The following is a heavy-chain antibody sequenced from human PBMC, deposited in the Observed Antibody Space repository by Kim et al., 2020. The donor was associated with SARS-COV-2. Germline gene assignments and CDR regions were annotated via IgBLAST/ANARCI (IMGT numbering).Heavy chain of an antibody. J-gene: IGHJ4*02. D-gene: IGHD3-10*01. CDR3: ARHKAPIIPTYYFDY. V-gene: IGHV4-39*01. Sequence: PPLTSRVTISDDTYKNQFSLRLSSVTAADTAVYYCARHKAPIIPTYYFDYWGQGTLVTVSS.